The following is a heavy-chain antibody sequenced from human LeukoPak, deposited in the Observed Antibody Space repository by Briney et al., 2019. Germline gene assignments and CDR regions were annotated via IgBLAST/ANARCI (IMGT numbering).Heavy chain of an antibody. CDR3: AKDGGLHLYYYYNYMDI. J-gene: IGHJ6*03. CDR1: GFTFSSYA. V-gene: IGHV3-30*02. Sequence: GGSLRLSCAASGFTFSSYALSWVRQAPGKGLEWVAFIRYDGSYEYYADSVKGRFSISRDNSKTTLYLQMNSLRSEDTAVYYCAKDGGLHLYYYYNYMDIWGKGTMVTVSS. D-gene: IGHD5-24*01. CDR2: IRYDGSYE.